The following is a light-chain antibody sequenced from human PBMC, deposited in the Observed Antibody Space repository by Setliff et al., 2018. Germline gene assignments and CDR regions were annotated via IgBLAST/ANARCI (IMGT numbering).Light chain of an antibody. Sequence: QSVLTQPPSASGSPGQSVTISCTGTSSDVGGYNYVSWYQQHPGKAPKLMIYEVSKRPSGVSNRFSGSKSGNTASLTISGLQAEDEADYYCSSYTSSSTPYVFGTGTKVT. J-gene: IGLJ1*01. CDR1: SSDVGGYNY. CDR3: SSYTSSSTPYV. V-gene: IGLV2-14*01. CDR2: EVS.